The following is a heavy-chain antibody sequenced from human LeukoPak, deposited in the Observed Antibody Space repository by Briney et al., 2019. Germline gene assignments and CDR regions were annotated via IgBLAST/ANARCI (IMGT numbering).Heavy chain of an antibody. CDR1: GFTFSSYS. CDR3: ARGYYGSGSSDV. J-gene: IGHJ6*02. D-gene: IGHD3-10*01. V-gene: IGHV3-21*01. CDR2: ISSSSSYI. Sequence: GGSLRLSCAASGFTFSSYSMNWVRQAPGKGLEWVPYISSSSSYIYYADSVKGRFTISRDNAKNSLYLQMNSLRAEDTAVYYCARGYYGSGSSDVWGQGTTVTVSS.